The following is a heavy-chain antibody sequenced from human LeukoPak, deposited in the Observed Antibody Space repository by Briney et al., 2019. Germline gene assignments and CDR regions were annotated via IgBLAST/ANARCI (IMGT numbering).Heavy chain of an antibody. CDR3: ARGDILTGYSFPYFDY. Sequence: PGGSLRLSCAASGFTFSSYSMNWVRQAPGKGLEWVSSISSSSSYIYYADSVKDRFTISRDNAKDSLYLQMNSLRAEDTAVYFCARGDILTGYSFPYFDYWGQGTLVTVSS. V-gene: IGHV3-21*01. J-gene: IGHJ4*02. D-gene: IGHD3-9*01. CDR2: ISSSSSYI. CDR1: GFTFSSYS.